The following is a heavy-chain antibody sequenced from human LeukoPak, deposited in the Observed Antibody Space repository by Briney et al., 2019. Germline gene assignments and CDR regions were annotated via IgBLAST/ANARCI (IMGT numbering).Heavy chain of an antibody. Sequence: PGGSLRLSCAASGFTFSSYAMSWVRQAPGKGLEWVSAISGSGGSTYYADSVKGRFTISRDNSKNTLYLQMNSLRAEDTAVYYCAKLDYDILTGYPIYYYGMDVWGQGTTVTVSS. CDR1: GFTFSSYA. J-gene: IGHJ6*02. D-gene: IGHD3-9*01. CDR3: AKLDYDILTGYPIYYYGMDV. V-gene: IGHV3-23*01. CDR2: ISGSGGST.